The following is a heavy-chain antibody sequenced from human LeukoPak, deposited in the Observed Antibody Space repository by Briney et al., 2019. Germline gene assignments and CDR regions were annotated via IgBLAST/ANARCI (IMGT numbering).Heavy chain of an antibody. CDR2: IYPSDSDT. CDR3: ARYYGSGAAY. V-gene: IGHV5-51*01. Sequence: GESLKISCKGSGYSFTSYWIAWVRQMPGKGLERMGIIYPSDSDTRYSPSFEGQVTISADKSINTAYLQWSSLRASDTAMYFCARYYGSGAAYWGQGTLVTVSS. J-gene: IGHJ4*02. D-gene: IGHD3-10*01. CDR1: GYSFTSYW.